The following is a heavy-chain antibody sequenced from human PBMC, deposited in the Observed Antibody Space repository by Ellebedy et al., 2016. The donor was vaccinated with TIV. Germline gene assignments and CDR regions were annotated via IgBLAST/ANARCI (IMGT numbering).Heavy chain of an antibody. D-gene: IGHD3-9*01. J-gene: IGHJ4*02. Sequence: PGGSLRLSCAASGFTFSSYSMNWVRQAPGKGLEWVAFIRYDGSNKYYADSVKGRFTISRDNSKNTLYLQMNSLRDEDTAVYYCARDRGQDDILTGPMEFDYWGQGTLVTVSS. CDR1: GFTFSSYS. V-gene: IGHV3-30*02. CDR3: ARDRGQDDILTGPMEFDY. CDR2: IRYDGSNK.